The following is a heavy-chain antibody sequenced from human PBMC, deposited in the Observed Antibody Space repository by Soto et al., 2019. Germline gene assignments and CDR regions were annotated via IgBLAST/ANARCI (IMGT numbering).Heavy chain of an antibody. J-gene: IGHJ3*02. CDR1: GYTFTSYA. CDR2: INAGNGNT. D-gene: IGHD2-15*01. V-gene: IGHV1-3*01. Sequence: QVQLVQSGAEVKKPGASVKVSCKASGYTFTSYAMHWVHQAPGQRLEWMGWINAGNGNTKYSQKFQGRVTITRDTSASTAYMELSSLRSEDTALYYCARGDIVVVVAAILDAFDIWGQGTMVTVSS. CDR3: ARGDIVVVVAAILDAFDI.